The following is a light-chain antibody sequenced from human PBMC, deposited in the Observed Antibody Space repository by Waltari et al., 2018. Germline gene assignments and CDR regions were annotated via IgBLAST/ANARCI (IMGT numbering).Light chain of an antibody. CDR1: QAVSSTY. CDR2: GTS. V-gene: IGKV3-20*01. CDR3: LQYHISPRT. Sequence: EFVLTQSPGTLSLSPGERATLSCRTSQAVSSTYLAWYQQKPGQAPRFLIYGTSSRATGIPDRFTGSGSGTDFTLTISRLEPGDFAVYYCLQYHISPRTFCGWTKVEIK. J-gene: IGKJ4*01.